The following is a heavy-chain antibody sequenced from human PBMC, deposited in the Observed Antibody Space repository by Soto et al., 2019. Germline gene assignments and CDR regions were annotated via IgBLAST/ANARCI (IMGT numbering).Heavy chain of an antibody. V-gene: IGHV3-48*03. CDR2: ITSTGTTI. CDR1: GFTFSSFE. D-gene: IGHD2-21*01. Sequence: GGSLRPSCAASGFTFSSFEMNWVRQAPGKGLGWVSYITSTGTTIYYADSLKGRFTISRDNAKNSLYLQMNSLRAEDTAVYYCARGNSPVDVYWGQGTLVTVSS. J-gene: IGHJ4*02. CDR3: ARGNSPVDVY.